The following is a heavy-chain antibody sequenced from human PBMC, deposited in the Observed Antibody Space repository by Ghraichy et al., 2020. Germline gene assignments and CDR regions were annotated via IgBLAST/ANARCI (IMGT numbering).Heavy chain of an antibody. V-gene: IGHV4-34*01. D-gene: IGHD2-2*01. CDR2: INHSGSS. J-gene: IGHJ4*02. CDR3: ARTRCGRCSFDY. CDR1: GGSFSGYY. Sequence: SETLSLTCAVYGGSFSGYYWNWIRQPPGKGLEWIGEINHSGSSNYNPSLKSRVTMSVDPSKTQFSLKLSSVTAADTAVYYCARTRCGRCSFDYWGQGTLVTVSS.